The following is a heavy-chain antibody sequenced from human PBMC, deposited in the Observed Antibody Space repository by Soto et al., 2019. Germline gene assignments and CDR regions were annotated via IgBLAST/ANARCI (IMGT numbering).Heavy chain of an antibody. CDR2: IWYDGSNK. J-gene: IGHJ4*02. CDR1: GFTFSSYG. Sequence: PVGSLRLSCAASGFTFSSYGMHWVRQAPGKGLEWVAVIWYDGSNKYYADSVKGRFTISRDNSKNTLYLQMNSLRAEDTAVYYCSIDHIAAVGTGCFDYSGQGTLVTVSS. D-gene: IGHD6-13*01. CDR3: SIDHIAAVGTGCFDY. V-gene: IGHV3-33*01.